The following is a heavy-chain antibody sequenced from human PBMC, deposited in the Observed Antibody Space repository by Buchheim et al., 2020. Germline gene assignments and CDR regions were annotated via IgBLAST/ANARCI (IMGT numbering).Heavy chain of an antibody. D-gene: IGHD1-26*01. V-gene: IGHV4-4*02. CDR3: ARADSKWEGLGS. CDR1: GDSISRSKS. J-gene: IGHJ5*02. Sequence: QVKLQESGPGLVQPSGTLSLICAVSGDSISRSKSWNWVRQPPGRGLVWIGEIYFGGRTNYNPSLQSRIMISVVESTTNFSLNLTSVTAADTAVYYCARADSKWEGLGSWGQGTL. CDR2: IYFGGRT.